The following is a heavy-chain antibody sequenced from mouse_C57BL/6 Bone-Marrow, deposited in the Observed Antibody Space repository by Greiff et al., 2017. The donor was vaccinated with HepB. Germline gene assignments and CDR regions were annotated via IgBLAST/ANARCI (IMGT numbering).Heavy chain of an antibody. CDR2: IDPSDSYT. CDR3: ARLDYGSSHWYFDV. V-gene: IGHV1-69*01. J-gene: IGHJ1*03. CDR1: GYTFTSYW. D-gene: IGHD1-1*01. Sequence: VQLQQSGAELVMPGASVKLSCKASGYTFTSYWMHWVKQRPGQGLEWIGEIDPSDSYTNYNQKFKGKSTLTVDKSSSTAYMQLSSLTSEDSAVYYCARLDYGSSHWYFDVWGTGTTVTVSS.